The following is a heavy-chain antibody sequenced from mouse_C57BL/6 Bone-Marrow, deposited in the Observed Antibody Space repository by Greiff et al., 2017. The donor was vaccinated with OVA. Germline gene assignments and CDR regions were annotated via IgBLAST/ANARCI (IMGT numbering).Heavy chain of an antibody. Sequence: VQLQQSGAELVKPGASVKLSCTASGFNIKDYYMHWVKQRPEQGLAWIGRIDPEAGETKYAPQFQGTATLTVDTSSITAYLQISSLTSAAPAVYDSASPLGRGAWFAYWGQGTLVTVSA. J-gene: IGHJ3*01. CDR3: ASPLGRGAWFAY. CDR1: GFNIKDYY. D-gene: IGHD4-1*01. V-gene: IGHV14-2*01. CDR2: IDPEAGET.